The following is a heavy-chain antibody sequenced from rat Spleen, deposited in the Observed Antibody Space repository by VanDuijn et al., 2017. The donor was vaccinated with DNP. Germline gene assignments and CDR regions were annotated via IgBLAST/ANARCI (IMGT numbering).Heavy chain of an antibody. Sequence: EVQLVESGGGLVQFGRSLKLSCVASGFTFNNYWMTWIRQAPGKGLEWFASIMNTGIKTYYPDSVKGRFTISRDNAKSTLYLQMNSLRSEDTATYYCATEPMMVIRGGWFAYWGQGTLVTVSS. J-gene: IGHJ3*01. CDR3: ATEPMMVIRGGWFAY. CDR1: GFTFNNYW. CDR2: IMNTGIKT. V-gene: IGHV5-31*01. D-gene: IGHD1-12*03.